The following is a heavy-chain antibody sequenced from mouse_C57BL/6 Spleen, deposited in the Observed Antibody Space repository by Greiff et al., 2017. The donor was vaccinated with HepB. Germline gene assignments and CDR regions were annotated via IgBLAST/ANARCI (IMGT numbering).Heavy chain of an antibody. D-gene: IGHD1-1*01. CDR1: GFTFSSYG. V-gene: IGHV5-6*01. CDR3: ARHEVITTVVATSAWFAY. CDR2: ISSGGSYT. J-gene: IGHJ3*01. Sequence: EVKLMESGGDLVKPGGSLKLSCAASGFTFSSYGMSWVRQTPDKRLEWVATISSGGSYTYYPDSVKGRFTISRDNAKNTLYLQMSSLKSEDTAMYYCARHEVITTVVATSAWFAYWGQGTLVTVSA.